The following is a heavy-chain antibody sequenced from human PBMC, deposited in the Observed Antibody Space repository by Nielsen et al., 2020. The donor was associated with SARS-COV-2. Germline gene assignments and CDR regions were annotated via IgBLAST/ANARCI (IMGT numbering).Heavy chain of an antibody. D-gene: IGHD1-26*01. CDR2: INPSSGGT. Sequence: ASVKVSCKASGYTFTGYYMHWVRQAPGQGLEWMGRINPSSGGTNYAQKFQGRVTMTRDTSISTAYMELSRLRSDDTAVYYCASERVGATTWFRYGMDVWGQGTTVTVSS. J-gene: IGHJ6*02. CDR3: ASERVGATTWFRYGMDV. V-gene: IGHV1-2*06. CDR1: GYTFTGYY.